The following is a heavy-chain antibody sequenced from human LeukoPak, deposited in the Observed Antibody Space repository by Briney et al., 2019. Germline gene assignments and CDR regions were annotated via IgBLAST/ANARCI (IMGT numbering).Heavy chain of an antibody. J-gene: IGHJ4*02. V-gene: IGHV3-7*05. CDR2: IKEDGSEK. CDR3: ARTPSSSSSWH. CDR1: GFTFSNYW. D-gene: IGHD6-13*01. Sequence: GGSLRLSCASSGFTFSNYWMSWVRQAPGKGLEWVANIKEDGSEKGYVDSVKGRFTISRDNAKNSLYLQMNSLRAEDTAIYYCARTPSSSSSWHWGRGTLVTVSS.